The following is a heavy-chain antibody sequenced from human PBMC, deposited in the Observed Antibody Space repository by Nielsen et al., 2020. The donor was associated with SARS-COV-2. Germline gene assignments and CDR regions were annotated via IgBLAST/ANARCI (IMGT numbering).Heavy chain of an antibody. V-gene: IGHV3-9*01. D-gene: IGHD5-24*01. CDR3: AKDLWDGYNYRGLDY. J-gene: IGHJ4*02. Sequence: GGSLRLSCAASGFTFDDYAMHWVRQAPGKGLEWVSGNSWNSGSIGYADSVKGRFTISRDNAKNSLYLQMNSLRAEDTALYYCAKDLWDGYNYRGLDYWGQGTLVTVSS. CDR1: GFTFDDYA. CDR2: NSWNSGSI.